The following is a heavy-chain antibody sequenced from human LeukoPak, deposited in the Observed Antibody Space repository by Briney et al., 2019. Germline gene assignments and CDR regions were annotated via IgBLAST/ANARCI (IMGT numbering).Heavy chain of an antibody. J-gene: IGHJ4*02. V-gene: IGHV4-59*08. Sequence: SETLSLTCTVSGGSISSYCWSWIRQPPGKGLEWIGYIYYSGSTNYNPSLKSRVTISVDTSKNQFSLKLSSVTAADTAVYYCARHRRGYSYGYYFDYWGQGTLVTVSS. CDR1: GGSISSYC. CDR3: ARHRRGYSYGYYFDY. CDR2: IYYSGST. D-gene: IGHD5-18*01.